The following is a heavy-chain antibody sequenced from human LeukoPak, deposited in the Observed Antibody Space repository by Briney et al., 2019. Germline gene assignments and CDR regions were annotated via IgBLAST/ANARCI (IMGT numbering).Heavy chain of an antibody. V-gene: IGHV6-1*01. CDR3: AREPKGSSWYYYYYYYMDV. CDR1: GDSVSSNSAA. Sequence: PSQTLSLTCAISGDSVSSNSAAWNWIRQSPSRGLEWLGRTYYRSKWYNDYAVSVKSRITINPDTSKNQFSLQLNSVTPEDTAVYYCAREPKGSSWYYYYYYYMDVWGKGTTVTISS. D-gene: IGHD6-13*01. CDR2: TYYRSKWYN. J-gene: IGHJ6*03.